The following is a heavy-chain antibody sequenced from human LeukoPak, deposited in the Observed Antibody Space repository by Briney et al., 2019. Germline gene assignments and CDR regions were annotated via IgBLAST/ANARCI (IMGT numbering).Heavy chain of an antibody. CDR1: GGSIRTYY. J-gene: IGHJ3*02. CDR2: IYYSGST. CDR3: ARVVGKSTGHNPSTGGAFDI. V-gene: IGHV4-59*12. Sequence: SETLSLTCTVSGGSIRTYYWSWIRQPPGKGLEWIGYIYYSGSTNYNPSLKSRVTISVDTSKNQFSLKLSSVTAADTAVYYCARVVGKSTGHNPSTGGAFDIWGQGTMVTVSS. D-gene: IGHD2-8*02.